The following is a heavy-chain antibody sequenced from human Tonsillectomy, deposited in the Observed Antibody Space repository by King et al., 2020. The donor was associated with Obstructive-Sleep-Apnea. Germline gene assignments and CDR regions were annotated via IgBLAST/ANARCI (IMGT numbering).Heavy chain of an antibody. D-gene: IGHD6-19*01. CDR3: ARTDSSGWSYTDY. V-gene: IGHV4-39*07. Sequence: LQLQESGPGLVKPSETLSLTCTVSGDSISSTNYYWGWIRQPPGKGLEWFGSIYYSGSTYYNPSLKSRVTISVDTSKNQFSLKLSSVTAADTAVYYCARTDSSGWSYTDYWGQGTLVTVSS. J-gene: IGHJ4*02. CDR2: IYYSGST. CDR1: GDSISSTNYY.